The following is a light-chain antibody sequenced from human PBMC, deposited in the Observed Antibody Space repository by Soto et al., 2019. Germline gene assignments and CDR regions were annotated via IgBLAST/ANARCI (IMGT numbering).Light chain of an antibody. Sequence: EIVLTQSPATLSLSPGERATLSCRASQSVSSCLAWYQQKPGQAPGLLIYDASNRATGIPARFSGSGSGTDFTLTISSLEPEDFAFYYCQQRSNWLLTFGGGTKVEIK. V-gene: IGKV3-11*01. CDR3: QQRSNWLLT. J-gene: IGKJ4*01. CDR1: QSVSSC. CDR2: DAS.